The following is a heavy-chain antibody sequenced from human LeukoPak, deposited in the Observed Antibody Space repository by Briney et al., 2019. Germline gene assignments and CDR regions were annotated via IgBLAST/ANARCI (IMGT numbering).Heavy chain of an antibody. CDR3: ARGVAAAGTIGFDY. Sequence: SETLSLSCTVSGGSISSYYWRWIRQPPGKGLEWIGYIYYSGSTNYNPSLKSRVTISVDTSKNQLSLKLSSVTAADTAVYYCARGVAAAGTIGFDYWGQGTLVTVSS. CDR1: GGSISSYY. J-gene: IGHJ4*02. D-gene: IGHD6-13*01. V-gene: IGHV4-59*08. CDR2: IYYSGST.